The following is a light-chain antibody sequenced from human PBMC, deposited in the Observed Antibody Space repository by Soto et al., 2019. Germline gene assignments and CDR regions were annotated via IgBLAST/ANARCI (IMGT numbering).Light chain of an antibody. CDR2: AAF. V-gene: IGKV3-15*01. CDR3: QQYNDSPLT. CDR1: QSVSSN. J-gene: IGKJ1*01. Sequence: EIVMTQSPVTLSVSPGARVTLSGRASQSVSSNLAWYQQKPGQAPSLLIYAAFTRATGIPARFSGTGSGTEFTLTISSLQSEDFALYYCQQYNDSPLTFGQGTKLDI.